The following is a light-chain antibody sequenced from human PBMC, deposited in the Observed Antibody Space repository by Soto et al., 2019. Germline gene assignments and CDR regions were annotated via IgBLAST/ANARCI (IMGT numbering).Light chain of an antibody. Sequence: EIVLTQSPGTLSLSPGERATFSCRASQTVRSSNLAWYQQKPGQAPKVLIYGASSRATGVPDRFIGSGSGTDFILTISRLEPEDFAVYYCQQYGSSPRTFGQGTKVEIK. CDR3: QQYGSSPRT. CDR1: QTVRSSN. CDR2: GAS. J-gene: IGKJ1*01. V-gene: IGKV3-20*01.